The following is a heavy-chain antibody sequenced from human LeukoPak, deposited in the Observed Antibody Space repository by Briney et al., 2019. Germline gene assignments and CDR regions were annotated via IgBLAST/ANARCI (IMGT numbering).Heavy chain of an antibody. Sequence: GGSLRLSCAASGFTLSSNGMHWVRQAPGKGLEWVAVIWYDGSNKYYADSVKGRFTISRDNSKNTLYLQMNSLRAEDTAVYYCASDHRTYYDFWSGHSSYYFDYWGQGTLVTVSS. J-gene: IGHJ4*02. D-gene: IGHD3-3*01. CDR1: GFTLSSNG. CDR3: ASDHRTYYDFWSGHSSYYFDY. V-gene: IGHV3-33*01. CDR2: IWYDGSNK.